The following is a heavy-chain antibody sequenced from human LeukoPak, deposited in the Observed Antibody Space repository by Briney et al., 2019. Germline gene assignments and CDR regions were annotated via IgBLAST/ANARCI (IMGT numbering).Heavy chain of an antibody. D-gene: IGHD4-17*01. J-gene: IGHJ4*02. Sequence: GGSLRLSCAASGFTFSSYGMHRVRQAPGKGLEWVAVIWYDGSNKYYADSVKGRFAISRDNSKNTLYLQMNSLRAEDTAVYYCARDGVGYGDYAFDYWGQGTLVTVSS. CDR2: IWYDGSNK. CDR3: ARDGVGYGDYAFDY. CDR1: GFTFSSYG. V-gene: IGHV3-33*01.